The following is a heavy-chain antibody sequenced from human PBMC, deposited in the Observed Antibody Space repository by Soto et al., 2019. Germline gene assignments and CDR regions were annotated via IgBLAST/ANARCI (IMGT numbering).Heavy chain of an antibody. D-gene: IGHD1-1*01. J-gene: IGHJ6*02. Sequence: GESLKISCKASGYGFTSYWIGWVRQLPGKGLEWMGVIYPDDSNTIYSPSFQGQVTISADKSITTAYLDWSSLRASDTAMYYCARQHGYYRSYYYGMDVWGQGTSVTVSS. CDR2: IYPDDSNT. V-gene: IGHV5-51*01. CDR3: ARQHGYYRSYYYGMDV. CDR1: GYGFTSYW.